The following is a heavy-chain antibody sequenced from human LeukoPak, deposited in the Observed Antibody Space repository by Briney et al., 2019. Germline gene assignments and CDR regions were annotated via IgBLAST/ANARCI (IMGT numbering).Heavy chain of an antibody. V-gene: IGHV4-30-2*01. J-gene: IGHJ4*02. D-gene: IGHD1-26*01. CDR3: ARGGGSYLAFDY. CDR2: IYHSGST. Sequence: SQTLSLTCAVSGGSISSGGYSWSWIRQPTGKGLEWIGYIYHSGSTYYNPSLKSRVTISVDRSKNQFSLKLSSVTAADTAVYYCARGGGSYLAFDYWGQGTLVTVSS. CDR1: GGSISSGGYS.